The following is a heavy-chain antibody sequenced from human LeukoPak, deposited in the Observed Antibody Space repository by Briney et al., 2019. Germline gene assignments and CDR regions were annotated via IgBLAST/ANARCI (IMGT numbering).Heavy chain of an antibody. V-gene: IGHV4-38-2*02. J-gene: IGHJ4*02. D-gene: IGHD3-10*01. CDR3: AGVILWFGEVCYGFDY. Sequence: SETLSLTCTVSGYSISSGYYWGWIRQPPGKGLEWIGSIYYSGSTYYNPSLKSRVTISGDTSKNQVSLKRSSVAAADTAVYYCAGVILWFGEVCYGFDYWGQGTLVTVSS. CDR1: GYSISSGYY. CDR2: IYYSGST.